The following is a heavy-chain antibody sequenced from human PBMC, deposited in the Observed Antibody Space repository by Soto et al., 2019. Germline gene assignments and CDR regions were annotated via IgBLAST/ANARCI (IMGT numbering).Heavy chain of an antibody. D-gene: IGHD3-22*01. CDR2: IYPGDSDT. CDR1: AYSFTSYW. CDR3: ARRYDSSGYYFDY. V-gene: IGHV5-51*03. J-gene: IGHJ4*02. Sequence: EVQLVQSGAQVKKPGESLTISCKGSAYSFTSYWVDWVRQMPGKGLEWMGIIYPGDSDTRYSPSFQGQVTISADKSISTAYLQWSSLRASDTAMYYCARRYDSSGYYFDYWGQGTLVTVSS.